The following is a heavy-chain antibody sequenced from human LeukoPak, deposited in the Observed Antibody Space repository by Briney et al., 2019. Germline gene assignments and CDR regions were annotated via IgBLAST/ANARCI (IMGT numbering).Heavy chain of an antibody. CDR1: GGSISSGDYY. CDR3: ARPYYYDSRIDP. V-gene: IGHV4-30-4*01. Sequence: SQTLSLTCTVPGGSISSGDYYWSSIRQPPGKGLEWLAYMYYSGSTYYNPSLKSRVNMSADTSKNQLSLKLSSVTAADTAVYYCARPYYYDSRIDPWGQGILVTVSS. D-gene: IGHD3-22*01. J-gene: IGHJ5*02. CDR2: MYYSGST.